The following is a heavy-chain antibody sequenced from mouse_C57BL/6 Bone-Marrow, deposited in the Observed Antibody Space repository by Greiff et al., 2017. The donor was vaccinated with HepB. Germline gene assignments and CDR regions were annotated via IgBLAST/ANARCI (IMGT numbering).Heavy chain of an antibody. Sequence: VQLVESGPELVKPGASVKISCKASGYAFSSSWMNWVKQRPGKGLEWIGRIYPGDGDTNYNGKFKGKATLTADKSSSTAYMQLSSLTSEDSAVYFCASGVYGSSCFDYWGQGTTLTVSS. CDR3: ASGVYGSSCFDY. J-gene: IGHJ2*01. D-gene: IGHD1-1*01. CDR2: IYPGDGDT. CDR1: GYAFSSSW. V-gene: IGHV1-82*01.